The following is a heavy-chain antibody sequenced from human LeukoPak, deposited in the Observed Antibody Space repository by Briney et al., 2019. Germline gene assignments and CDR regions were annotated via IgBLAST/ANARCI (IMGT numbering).Heavy chain of an antibody. Sequence: QTGGSLRLSCAASGFTFSSYSMNWVRQTPGKGLEWVSYISSSSSTIYYADSVKGRFTISRDNAKNSLYLQMNSLRAEDTAVYYCARGVFWQQEHYGMDVWGQGPRSPSP. CDR3: ARGVFWQQEHYGMDV. V-gene: IGHV3-48*01. D-gene: IGHD3-9*01. CDR1: GFTFSSYS. J-gene: IGHJ6*02. CDR2: ISSSSSTI.